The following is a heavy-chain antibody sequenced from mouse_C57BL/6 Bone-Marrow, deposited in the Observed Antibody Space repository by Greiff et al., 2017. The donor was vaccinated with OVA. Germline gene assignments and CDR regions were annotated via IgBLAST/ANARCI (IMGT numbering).Heavy chain of an antibody. J-gene: IGHJ2*01. V-gene: IGHV2-2*01. D-gene: IGHD1-1*01. CDR3: AGNRDYYGSRGGYYFDY. Sequence: QVQLQQSGPGLVQPSQSLSITCTVSGFSLTSYGVHWVRQSPGKGLEWLGVIWSGGSTDYNAAFISRLSISKDNSKSQVFFKMNSLQADDTAIYYCAGNRDYYGSRGGYYFDYWGQGTTLTVSS. CDR2: IWSGGST. CDR1: GFSLTSYG.